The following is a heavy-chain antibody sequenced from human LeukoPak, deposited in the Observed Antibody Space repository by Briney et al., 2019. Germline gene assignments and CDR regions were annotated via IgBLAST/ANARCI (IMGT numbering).Heavy chain of an antibody. V-gene: IGHV3-53*01. J-gene: IGHJ4*02. D-gene: IGHD6-19*01. CDR1: GFTVSRNN. Sequence: PGGSLRLSCAASGFTVSRNNLIWVRQPPGQGLEWGSVIYSGDSTYYAESVQGRFTISRDRTKNTVYLQMNSLRAEDTAVYYCASGGHGGGWSNFEYWGQGTLVTVSS. CDR2: IYSGDST. CDR3: ASGGHGGGWSNFEY.